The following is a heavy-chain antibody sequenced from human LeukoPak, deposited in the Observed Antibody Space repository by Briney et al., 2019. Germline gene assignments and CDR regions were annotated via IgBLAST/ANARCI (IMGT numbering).Heavy chain of an antibody. CDR2: FSFSGGGT. V-gene: IGHV3-23*01. J-gene: IGHJ4*02. Sequence: RRSLRLSCAVAGCTFSNYAMSWVRQAPGKGLEWVSSFSFSGGGTYYSGSDKGRFTISKDNSNRTPYLQMNSRSVEDTAVYYGFRGGQQLANWGQGTLVTVSS. CDR1: GCTFSNYA. D-gene: IGHD6-13*01. CDR3: FRGGQQLAN.